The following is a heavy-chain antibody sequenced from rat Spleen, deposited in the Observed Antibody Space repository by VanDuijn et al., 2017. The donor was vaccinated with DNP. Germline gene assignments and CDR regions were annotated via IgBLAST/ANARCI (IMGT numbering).Heavy chain of an antibody. Sequence: EVQLVESGGGLVQPGRSLKLSCAASGFTFSDYYMAWVRQAPKKGLEWVASISSGSGNTFYRDSVKGRFTISRDNPKSTLYLQMDSLRSEDTATYYCATYLRYSKGFAYWGQGTLVTVSS. J-gene: IGHJ3*01. V-gene: IGHV5-25*01. CDR1: GFTFSDYY. CDR3: ATYLRYSKGFAY. D-gene: IGHD1-2*01. CDR2: ISSGSGNT.